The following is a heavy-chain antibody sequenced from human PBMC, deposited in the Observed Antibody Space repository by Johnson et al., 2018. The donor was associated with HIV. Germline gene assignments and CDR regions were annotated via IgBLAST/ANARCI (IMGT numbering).Heavy chain of an antibody. CDR1: GFTFSSYA. CDR3: ARAGWGWLDAFDI. J-gene: IGHJ3*02. Sequence: EVQLLESGGGVVQPGGSLRLSCAASGFTFSSYAMHWVRQAPGKGLEWVSYISSSGSTIYYADSVKGLFTISRDNAKNSLYLQRNSLRAEDTAFYYCARAGWGWLDAFDIWGQGTMVTVST. V-gene: IGHV3-48*03. D-gene: IGHD6-19*01. CDR2: ISSSGSTI.